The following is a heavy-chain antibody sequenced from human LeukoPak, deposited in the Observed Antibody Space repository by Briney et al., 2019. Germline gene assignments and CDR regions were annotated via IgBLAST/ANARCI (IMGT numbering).Heavy chain of an antibody. D-gene: IGHD3-22*01. CDR1: GSIFTSYW. CDR2: IYPGDSDT. Sequence: GASLQISCKGAGSIFTSYWIGGGRQLPGKGLEWMGIIYPGDSDTRYSPSFQGQVTISADKSISTAYLQWSSLKASDTAMYYCARTYYHDSSGTGMDVRGQGTTVTVSS. CDR3: ARTYYHDSSGTGMDV. V-gene: IGHV5-51*01. J-gene: IGHJ6*02.